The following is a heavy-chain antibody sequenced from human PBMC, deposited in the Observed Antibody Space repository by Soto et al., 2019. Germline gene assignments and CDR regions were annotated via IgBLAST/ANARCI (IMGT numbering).Heavy chain of an antibody. CDR1: GFDFTYYA. CDR3: AKDEGVGGTLGLFAY. V-gene: IGHV3-30*18. Sequence: QVQLVESGGGAVQPGESLRLSCVASGFDFTYYAMHWVRQAPGKGLESVADMASDGSKIHHTDSVKGRFTISRDHSKNTLYLQMNSLRKEDTAVYFCAKDEGVGGTLGLFAYWGQGTLVSVSS. CDR2: MASDGSKI. D-gene: IGHD1-26*01. J-gene: IGHJ4*02.